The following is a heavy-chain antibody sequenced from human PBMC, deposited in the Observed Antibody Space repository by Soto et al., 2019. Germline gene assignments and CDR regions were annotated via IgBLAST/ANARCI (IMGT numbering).Heavy chain of an antibody. CDR3: TTLGYSGYDIPFDY. CDR1: GLTCSNAW. Sequence: VGSLRLSCAASGLTCSNAWMIWVRQAPGKGLEWVGRIKSKTDGGTTDYAAPVKGRFTISRDDSKNTLYLQMNSLKTEDTAVYYCTTLGYSGYDIPFDYWGQGTLVTVSS. CDR2: IKSKTDGGTT. J-gene: IGHJ4*02. D-gene: IGHD5-12*01. V-gene: IGHV3-15*01.